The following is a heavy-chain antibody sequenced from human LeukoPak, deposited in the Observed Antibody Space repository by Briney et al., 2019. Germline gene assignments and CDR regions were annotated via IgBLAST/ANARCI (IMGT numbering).Heavy chain of an antibody. CDR3: AKGAEMATISEIDY. CDR2: ISYDGSNK. CDR1: GFTFSSYG. D-gene: IGHD5-24*01. Sequence: GGSLRLSCAASGFTFSSYGMPWVRQAPGKGLEWVAVISYDGSNKYYADSVKGRFTISRDNSKNTLYLQMNSLRAEDTAVYYCAKGAEMATISEIDYWGQGTLVTVSS. V-gene: IGHV3-30*18. J-gene: IGHJ4*02.